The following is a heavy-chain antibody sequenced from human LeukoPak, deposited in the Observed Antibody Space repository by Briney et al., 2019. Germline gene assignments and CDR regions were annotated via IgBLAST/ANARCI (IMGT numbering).Heavy chain of an antibody. CDR3: ARGGVVTYYFDY. D-gene: IGHD3-3*01. V-gene: IGHV1-69*04. J-gene: IGHJ4*02. Sequence: SVKVSCKASGGTFSSYAISWVRRAPGQGLEWMGRIIPILGIANYAQKFQGRVTITADKSTSTAYMELGSLRSEDTAVYYCARGGVVTYYFDYWGQGTLVTVPS. CDR1: GGTFSSYA. CDR2: IIPILGIA.